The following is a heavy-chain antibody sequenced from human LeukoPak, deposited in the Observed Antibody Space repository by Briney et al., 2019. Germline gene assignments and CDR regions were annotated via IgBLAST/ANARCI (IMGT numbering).Heavy chain of an antibody. V-gene: IGHV4-38-2*02. CDR2: VYHGGSS. D-gene: IGHD6-6*01. CDR1: GYSISSGFY. J-gene: IGHJ4*02. CDR3: ARRVGSSDCFDY. Sequence: SETLSLTCTVSGYSISSGFYWGWIRQPPGQGLEWIGNVYHGGSSYYNPSLKSRVTISVDTSKNQFSLNLYSVTAADTAVYYCARRVGSSDCFDYWGQGTLVTVSS.